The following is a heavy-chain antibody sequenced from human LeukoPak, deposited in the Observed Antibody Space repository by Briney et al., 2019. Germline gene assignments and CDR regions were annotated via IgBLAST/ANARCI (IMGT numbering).Heavy chain of an antibody. CDR3: ARGIEVGPAVPPTSGGFDI. D-gene: IGHD2-2*01. CDR1: GFTFSSYA. J-gene: IGHJ3*02. V-gene: IGHV3-30-3*01. Sequence: GRSLRLSCAASGFTFSSYALHWVRQAPGKGLEWVALISYDETSKYYADSVKGRFTISRDKSKNTLYLQMNSLRAGGTAVYYCARGIEVGPAVPPTSGGFDIWGQGTIVTVSS. CDR2: ISYDETSK.